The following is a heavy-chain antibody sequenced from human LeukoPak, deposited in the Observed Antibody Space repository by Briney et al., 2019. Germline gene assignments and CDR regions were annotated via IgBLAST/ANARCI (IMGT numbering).Heavy chain of an antibody. Sequence: GGSLRLSCAASGFTFSSYSMNWVRQAPGKGLEWVSYISSSSRTIYYADSVKGRFTISRDNAKKSLYLEMKSLRDEDTAVYYCARARDYYDSSGYSLWAFDIWGQGTMVTVSS. D-gene: IGHD3-22*01. CDR3: ARARDYYDSSGYSLWAFDI. V-gene: IGHV3-48*02. J-gene: IGHJ3*02. CDR2: ISSSSRTI. CDR1: GFTFSSYS.